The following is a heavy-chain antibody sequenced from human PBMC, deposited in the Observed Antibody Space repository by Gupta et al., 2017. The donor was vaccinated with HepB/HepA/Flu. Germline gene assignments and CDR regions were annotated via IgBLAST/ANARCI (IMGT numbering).Heavy chain of an antibody. CDR2: IYYSGST. CDR3: ARSPASYYGMDV. V-gene: IGHV4-39*01. J-gene: IGHJ6*02. D-gene: IGHD2-2*01. CDR1: GGSISSSSYY. Sequence: QLQLQESGPGLVKPSETLSLTCTVSGGSISSSSYYWGWIRQPPGKGLEWIGSIYYSGSTYYNPSLKSRVTISVDTSKNQFSLKLSSVTAADTAVYYCARSPASYYGMDVWGQGTTVTVSS.